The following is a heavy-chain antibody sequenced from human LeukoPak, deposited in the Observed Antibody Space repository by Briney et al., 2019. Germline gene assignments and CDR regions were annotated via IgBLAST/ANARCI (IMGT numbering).Heavy chain of an antibody. CDR1: GGTFSSYA. J-gene: IGHJ4*02. D-gene: IGHD3-10*01. CDR2: IIPILGIA. V-gene: IGHV1-69*04. CDR3: ARELITMVRGAKRETQLNSDY. Sequence: SVKVSCKASGGTFSSYAISWVRQAPGQGLEWMGRIIPILGIANYAQKFQGRVTITADKSTSTAYMELSSLRSEDTAVYYCARELITMVRGAKRETQLNSDYWGPGTLVTVSS.